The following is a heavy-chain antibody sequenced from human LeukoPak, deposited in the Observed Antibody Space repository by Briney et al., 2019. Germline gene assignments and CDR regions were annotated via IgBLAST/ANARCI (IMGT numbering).Heavy chain of an antibody. D-gene: IGHD2-15*01. Sequence: SETLSLTCTVSGGSINGFFWSWIRQAAGEGLEWIGRIHSRVTLSLDTSKNQFSLKLTSVTAADTAVCYCARAPSGCGGICPFDWWGQGNLVTVSS. CDR2: IH. CDR3: ARAPSGCGGICPFDW. V-gene: IGHV4-4*07. J-gene: IGHJ4*02. CDR1: GGSINGFF.